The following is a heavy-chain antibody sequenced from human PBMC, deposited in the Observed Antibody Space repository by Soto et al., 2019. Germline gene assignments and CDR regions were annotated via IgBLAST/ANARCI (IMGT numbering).Heavy chain of an antibody. CDR2: ISGSGGST. D-gene: IGHD2-2*01. CDR1: GFTFSSYA. J-gene: IGHJ6*02. CDR3: AKEGCSSTSCLKDYYYYGMDV. Sequence: GGSLRLSCAASGFTFSSYAMSWVRQAPGKGLEWVSAISGSGGSTYYADSVKGRFTISRDNSKNTLYLQMNSLRAEDTAVYYCAKEGCSSTSCLKDYYYYGMDVWGQGTTVTVPS. V-gene: IGHV3-23*01.